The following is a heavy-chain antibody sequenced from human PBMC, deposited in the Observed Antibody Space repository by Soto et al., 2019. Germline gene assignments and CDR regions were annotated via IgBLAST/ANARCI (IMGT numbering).Heavy chain of an antibody. CDR2: IYYSGST. CDR1: GGSISTADYY. CDR3: ALLLASPGTCYFDY. V-gene: IGHV4-30-4*01. Sequence: QVQLQESGPGLVKPSQTLSLTCTVSGGSISTADYYWSWIRQPPGKALEWIGYIYYSGSTYYNPSLKSRLTMSVDTSKNQFSLKLTSVTAADTAVYYCALLLASPGTCYFDYWGQGTLVTVSS. D-gene: IGHD3-3*01. J-gene: IGHJ4*02.